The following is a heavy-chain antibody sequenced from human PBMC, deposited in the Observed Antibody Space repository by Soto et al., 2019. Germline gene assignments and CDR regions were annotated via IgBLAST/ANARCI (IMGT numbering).Heavy chain of an antibody. CDR1: GASVSGSDNY. V-gene: IGHV4-30-4*01. J-gene: IGHJ1*01. Sequence: SETLSLTCTVSGASVSGSDNYWSWIRQPPGKGLEWIGYISYTGTTYHKPSLKSRVTISVDTSKNQFSLKLSSMTAADTAVYYCARILFYGDDSADFWGQGTLVTVSS. CDR3: ARILFYGDDSADF. CDR2: ISYTGTT. D-gene: IGHD4-17*01.